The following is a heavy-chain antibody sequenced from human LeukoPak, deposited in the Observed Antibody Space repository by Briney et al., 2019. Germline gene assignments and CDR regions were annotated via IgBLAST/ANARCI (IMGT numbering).Heavy chain of an antibody. Sequence: SETLSLTCTVSGGSISSYYWSWIRQPLGKGLEWIGYIYYSGSTNYNPSLKSRVTISVDTSKNQFSLKLSSVTAADTAVYYCARVPHCSTTSCYFDYWGQGTLVTVSS. V-gene: IGHV4-59*01. CDR2: IYYSGST. D-gene: IGHD2-2*01. CDR1: GGSISSYY. CDR3: ARVPHCSTTSCYFDY. J-gene: IGHJ4*02.